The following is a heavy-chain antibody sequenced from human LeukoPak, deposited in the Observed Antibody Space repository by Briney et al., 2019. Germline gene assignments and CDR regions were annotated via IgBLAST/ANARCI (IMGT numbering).Heavy chain of an antibody. D-gene: IGHD3-10*01. CDR1: GYTFTSYD. CDR2: MNPNSGNT. Sequence: ASVKVSCKASGYTFTSYDINWVRQATGQGLEWMGWMNPNSGNTGYAQKFQGRVTMTRNTSISTAYMELSSLRSEDTAVYYCARGGRLLWFGEPAGISEFDYWGQGTLVTVSS. V-gene: IGHV1-8*01. J-gene: IGHJ4*02. CDR3: ARGGRLLWFGEPAGISEFDY.